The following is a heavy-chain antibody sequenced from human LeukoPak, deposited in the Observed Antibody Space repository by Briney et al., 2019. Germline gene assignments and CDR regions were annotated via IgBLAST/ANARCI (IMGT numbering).Heavy chain of an antibody. V-gene: IGHV1-69*13. CDR3: ARTNPRKRRYYFDY. CDR2: IIPIFGTA. CDR1: GGTFSSYA. Sequence: ASVKVSCKASGGTFSSYAISWVRQAPGQGLEWMGGIIPIFGTANYAQKFQGRVTITADESTSTAYMEPSSLRSEDTAVYYCARTNPRKRRYYFDYWGQGTLVTVSS. J-gene: IGHJ4*02. D-gene: IGHD1-1*01.